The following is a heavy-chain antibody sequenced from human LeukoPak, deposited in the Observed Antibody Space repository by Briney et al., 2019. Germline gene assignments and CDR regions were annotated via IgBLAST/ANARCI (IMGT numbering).Heavy chain of an antibody. J-gene: IGHJ5*02. CDR3: AKDTSPAAFGDLTQLNWFDP. D-gene: IGHD3-10*01. CDR1: GYTLTELS. CDR2: ISAYNGNT. V-gene: IGHV1-18*01. Sequence: ASVKVSCKVSGYTLTELSMHWVRQAPGQGLEWMGWISAYNGNTNYAQKLQGRVTMTTDTSTSTAYMELRSLRSDDTAVYYCAKDTSPAAFGDLTQLNWFDPWGQGTLVTVSS.